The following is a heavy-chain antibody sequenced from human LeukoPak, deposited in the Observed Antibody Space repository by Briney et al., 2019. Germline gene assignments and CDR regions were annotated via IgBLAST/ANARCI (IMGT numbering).Heavy chain of an antibody. D-gene: IGHD1-26*01. CDR3: ARSSAYYNEADI. CDR2: INPSGGST. V-gene: IGHV1-46*01. J-gene: IGHJ3*02. CDR1: GYSFTSYY. Sequence: ASVKVSCKTSGYSFTSYYIHWVRQAPGQGLEWMGIINPSGGSTTYAQKFQGRLTMASDTSTSTVYMELSSLRSGDTAMYYCARSSAYYNEADIWGQGTMVTVSS.